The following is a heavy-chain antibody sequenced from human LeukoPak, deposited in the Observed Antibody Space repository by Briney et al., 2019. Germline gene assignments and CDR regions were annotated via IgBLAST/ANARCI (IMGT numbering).Heavy chain of an antibody. V-gene: IGHV3-7*03. D-gene: IGHD1-1*01. CDR3: AKDASWNDVNWFDP. CDR2: IKKDGSEK. Sequence: GGSLRLSCAASGFNFNKYWMNWVRQSPEKGLEWLANIKKDGSEKYYLDSVKGRFTISRDNAKNLLSLQMNSLRAEDTAVYYCAKDASWNDVNWFDPWGQGTLVTVSS. J-gene: IGHJ5*02. CDR1: GFNFNKYW.